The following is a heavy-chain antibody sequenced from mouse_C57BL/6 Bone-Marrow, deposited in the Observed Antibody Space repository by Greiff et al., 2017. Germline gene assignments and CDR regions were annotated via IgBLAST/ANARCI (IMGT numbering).Heavy chain of an antibody. V-gene: IGHV5-9-1*02. CDR2: ISSGGDYI. CDR3: THYGSSYVDYYAMDY. Sequence: DVMLVESGEGLVKPGGSLKLSCAASGFTFSSYAMSWVRQTPEKRLEWVAYISSGGDYIYYADTVKGRFTISRDNARNTLYLQMSSLKSEDTAMYYCTHYGSSYVDYYAMDYWGQGTSVTVSS. CDR1: GFTFSSYA. J-gene: IGHJ4*01. D-gene: IGHD1-1*01.